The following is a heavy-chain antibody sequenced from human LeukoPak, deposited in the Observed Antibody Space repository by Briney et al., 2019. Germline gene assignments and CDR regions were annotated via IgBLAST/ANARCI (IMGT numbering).Heavy chain of an antibody. V-gene: IGHV4-34*01. CDR1: GHSISTGYY. CDR3: ASFDHCSSTSCYRFSFDY. D-gene: IGHD2-2*01. Sequence: PSETLSLTCAVSGHSISTGYYWSWIRQPPGKGLEWIGEINHSGSTNYNPSLKSRVTISVDTSKNQFSLKLSSVTAADTAVYYCASFDHCSSTSCYRFSFDYWGQGTLVTVSS. J-gene: IGHJ4*02. CDR2: INHSGST.